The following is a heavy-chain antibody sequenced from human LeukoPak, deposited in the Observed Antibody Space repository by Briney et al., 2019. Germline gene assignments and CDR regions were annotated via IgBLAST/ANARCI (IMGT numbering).Heavy chain of an antibody. CDR2: IKEDGSRR. CDR3: ATHWRGR. CDR1: GFSLSGYW. D-gene: IGHD1-1*01. Sequence: GGSLRLSCTASGFSLSGYWMSWVRQAPGKGPEWLANIKEDGSRRYYSESVRGRFSISRDNSENSLYLQMNSLRAEDTAVYYCATHWRGRWGQGTLVTVSS. V-gene: IGHV3-7*03. J-gene: IGHJ4*02.